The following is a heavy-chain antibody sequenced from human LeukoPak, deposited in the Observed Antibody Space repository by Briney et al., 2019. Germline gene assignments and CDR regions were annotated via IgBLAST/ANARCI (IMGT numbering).Heavy chain of an antibody. D-gene: IGHD3-10*01. CDR3: AKDPGRYYGSGSYYNEDWFDP. Sequence: GGSLRLSCAASGFTLSSYWMSWVRQAPGKGLEWVANIKQDGSEKYYVDSVKGRFTISRDNSKNTLYLQMNSLRAEDTAVYYCAKDPGRYYGSGSYYNEDWFDPWGQGTLVTVSS. CDR1: GFTLSSYW. V-gene: IGHV3-7*03. J-gene: IGHJ5*02. CDR2: IKQDGSEK.